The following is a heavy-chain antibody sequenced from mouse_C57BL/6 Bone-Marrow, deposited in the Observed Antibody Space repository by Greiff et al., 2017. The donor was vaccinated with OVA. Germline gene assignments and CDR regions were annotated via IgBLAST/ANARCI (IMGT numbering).Heavy chain of an antibody. CDR3: ARGDGTGYFDY. J-gene: IGHJ2*01. CDR2: IYPRSGNT. V-gene: IGHV1-81*01. CDR1: GYTFPSYG. D-gene: IGHD4-1*01. Sequence: QVQLQQSGAELARPGASVPLSCKASGYTFPSYGLSWVPQSPGPVLEWIGEIYPRSGNTYYNEKFKGKATLTADKSSSTAYMELRSLTSEDSAVYFCARGDGTGYFDYWGQGTTLTVSS.